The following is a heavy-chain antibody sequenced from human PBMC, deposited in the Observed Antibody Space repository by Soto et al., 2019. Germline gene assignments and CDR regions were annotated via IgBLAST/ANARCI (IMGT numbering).Heavy chain of an antibody. J-gene: IGHJ4*01. Sequence: GVCLRISCAACRFTLNHYAMDWVVQAPGKRQEWVAVVPHDGRNTHYADSVNGRFTISSASSKNTVSLDMTNLSAEDRAVYYFAKGGRQWLVTSDFNY. D-gene: IGHD6-19*01. CDR3: AKGGRQWLVTSDFNY. CDR1: RFTLNHYA. V-gene: IGHV3-30*18. CDR2: VPHDGRNT.